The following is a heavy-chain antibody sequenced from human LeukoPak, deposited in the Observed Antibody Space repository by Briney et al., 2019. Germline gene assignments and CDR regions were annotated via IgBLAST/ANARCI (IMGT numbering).Heavy chain of an antibody. CDR1: GGSISSYY. J-gene: IGHJ4*02. CDR2: IYTSGST. Sequence: SETLSLTCSVSGGSISSYYWSWIRQPAGKGLEWIGRIYTSGSTNYNPSLKSRVTMSVDTSKNQFSLNLISVTAADTAVYYCATLAVAGTTSPDYWGQGTLVTVSS. V-gene: IGHV4-4*07. CDR3: ATLAVAGTTSPDY. D-gene: IGHD6-19*01.